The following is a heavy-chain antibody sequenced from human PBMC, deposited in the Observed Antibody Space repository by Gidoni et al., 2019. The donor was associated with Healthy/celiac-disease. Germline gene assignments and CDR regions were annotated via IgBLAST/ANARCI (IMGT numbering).Heavy chain of an antibody. D-gene: IGHD3-16*01. CDR1: GFTFSSYW. J-gene: IGHJ4*02. Sequence: EVQLVETGGGLVQPGGSLILSCAAPGFTFSSYWMSGVRQAPGKGLEWVANIQQDGSEKYYVDSVKGRFTISRDNAKNSLYLQMNSLRAEDTVVYYCARAHGWVLYYFDYWGQGTLVTVSS. V-gene: IGHV3-7*03. CDR2: IQQDGSEK. CDR3: ARAHGWVLYYFDY.